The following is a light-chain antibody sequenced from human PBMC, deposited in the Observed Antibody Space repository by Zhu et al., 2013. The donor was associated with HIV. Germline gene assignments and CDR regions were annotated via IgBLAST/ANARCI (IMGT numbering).Light chain of an antibody. CDR1: QSVSTY. CDR3: QQYGTLPKT. J-gene: IGKJ1*01. Sequence: EIVLTQSPATLSLSPGERATLSCRASQSVSTYLAWYQQRPGQPPRLLIYDASNRATGIPARFSGSGSGTDFTLTISSLEPEDFAVYYCQQYGTLPKTFGQGTKVEIK. V-gene: IGKV3-11*01. CDR2: DAS.